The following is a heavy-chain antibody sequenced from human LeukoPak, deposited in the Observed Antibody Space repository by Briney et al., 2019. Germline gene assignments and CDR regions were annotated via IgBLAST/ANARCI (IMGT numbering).Heavy chain of an antibody. CDR2: INHSGST. CDR3: ARTSYGDYRAYYYYMDV. Sequence: SSETLSLTCAVYGGSFSGYYWSWIRQPPGKGLEWIGEINHSGSTYYNPSLKSRVTISVDTSKNQFSLKLSSVTAADTAVYYCARTSYGDYRAYYYYMDVWGKGTTVTVSS. J-gene: IGHJ6*03. D-gene: IGHD4-17*01. CDR1: GGSFSGYY. V-gene: IGHV4-34*01.